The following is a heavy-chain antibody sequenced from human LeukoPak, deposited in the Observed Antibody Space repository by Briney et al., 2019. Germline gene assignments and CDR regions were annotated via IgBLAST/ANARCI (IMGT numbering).Heavy chain of an antibody. CDR2: ISYDGSNK. CDR1: GFTFSSYA. J-gene: IGHJ4*02. CDR3: AKELQTYSISSGQDY. D-gene: IGHD6-6*01. V-gene: IGHV3-30-3*01. Sequence: GGSLRLSCAASGFTFSSYAMHWVRQAPGKGLEWVAVISYDGSNKYYADSVKGRSTISRDNSKNTLYLQMNSLRAEDTAVYYCAKELQTYSISSGQDYWGQGTLVTVSS.